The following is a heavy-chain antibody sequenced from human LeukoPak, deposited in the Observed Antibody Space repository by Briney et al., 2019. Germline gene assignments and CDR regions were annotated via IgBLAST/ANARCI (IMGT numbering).Heavy chain of an antibody. Sequence: GGSLRLSCAASGFTFSNAWMSWVRQAPGKGLEWVGRIKSKTDGGTTDYAAPVKGRFTISRDDSKNTLYLQMNSLKTEDTAVYYCTTDRSMVRGVISYYYMDVWGKGTTVTVSS. D-gene: IGHD3-10*01. CDR2: IKSKTDGGTT. CDR3: TTDRSMVRGVISYYYMDV. CDR1: GFTFSNAW. V-gene: IGHV3-15*01. J-gene: IGHJ6*03.